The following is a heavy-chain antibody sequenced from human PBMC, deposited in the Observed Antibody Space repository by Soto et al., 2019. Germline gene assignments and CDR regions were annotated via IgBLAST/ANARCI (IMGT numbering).Heavy chain of an antibody. V-gene: IGHV3-15*07. Sequence: GGSLRLSCAASGFTFSNAWMNWVRQAPGKGLEWVGRIKSKTDGGTTDYAAPVKGRFTISRDDSKNTLYLQMNSLKTEDTAVYYCTTFRELVPSQYYYYGMDVWGQGTTVTVSS. CDR3: TTFRELVPSQYYYYGMDV. CDR1: GFTFSNAW. J-gene: IGHJ6*02. CDR2: IKSKTDGGTT. D-gene: IGHD6-6*01.